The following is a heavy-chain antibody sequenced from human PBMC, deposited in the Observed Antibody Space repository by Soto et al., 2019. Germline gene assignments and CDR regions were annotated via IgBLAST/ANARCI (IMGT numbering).Heavy chain of an antibody. Sequence: QVQLVESGGGVVPPGTSLRLSCAASGFTFSDHGMHWVRQPPGKGLEWVAVVSAAGGTTYYADSVKGRLTLSRDNSRNTLSLQMNSLTSLDTAVYYCTREGTGRLRYAFDVWGQGTVVTVSS. CDR3: TREGTGRLRYAFDV. J-gene: IGHJ3*01. CDR2: VSAAGGTT. CDR1: GFTFSDHG. D-gene: IGHD2-8*02. V-gene: IGHV3-30*03.